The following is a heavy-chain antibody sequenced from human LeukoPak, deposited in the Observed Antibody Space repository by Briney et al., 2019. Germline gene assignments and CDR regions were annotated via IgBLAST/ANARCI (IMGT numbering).Heavy chain of an antibody. CDR1: GGSFSGYY. Sequence: SETLSLTCAVYGGSFSGYYWSWIRQPPGKGLEWIGEINHSGSTNYNPSLKSRVTISVGTSKNQFSLKLSSVTAADTAVYYCARDNVDFDYWGQGTLVTVSS. V-gene: IGHV4-34*01. J-gene: IGHJ4*02. CDR2: INHSGST. D-gene: IGHD5-12*01. CDR3: ARDNVDFDY.